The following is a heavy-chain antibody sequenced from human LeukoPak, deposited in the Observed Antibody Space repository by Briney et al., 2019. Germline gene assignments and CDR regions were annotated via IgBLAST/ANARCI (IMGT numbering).Heavy chain of an antibody. D-gene: IGHD3-10*01. Sequence: SSETLSLTCAVYGGSFSGYYWSWIRQPPGKGLEWIGEINHSGSTNYNPSLKSRVTISVDTSKNQFSLKLSSVTAADTAVYYCARGRSPMVRGVIGYWGQGTLVTVSS. CDR3: ARGRSPMVRGVIGY. J-gene: IGHJ4*02. CDR1: GGSFSGYY. CDR2: INHSGST. V-gene: IGHV4-34*01.